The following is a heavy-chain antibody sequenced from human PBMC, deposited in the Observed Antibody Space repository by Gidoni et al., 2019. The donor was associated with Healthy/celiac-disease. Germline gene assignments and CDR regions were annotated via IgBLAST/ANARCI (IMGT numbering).Heavy chain of an antibody. D-gene: IGHD1-1*01. CDR1: GFTVTSTY. CDR2: IYNDGST. CDR3: ARDTGDEYDRGGFFDL. J-gene: IGHJ4*02. Sequence: EVQLVESGGGLIQPGGSLRLYCAASGFTVTSTYMSWVRQAPGKGLEWVSVIYNDGSTYYADSVKGRFTVSRDNSKNTLHLQMNSLRAEDTAVYFCARDTGDEYDRGGFFDLWGQGTLVTVSS. V-gene: IGHV3-53*01.